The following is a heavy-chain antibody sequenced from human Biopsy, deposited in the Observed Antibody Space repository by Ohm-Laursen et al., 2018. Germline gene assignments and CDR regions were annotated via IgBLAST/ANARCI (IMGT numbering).Heavy chain of an antibody. CDR2: VDWGDYK. CDR3: ARTPILIVSAGLVYRHRRHLQGMDV. V-gene: IGHV2-70*11. Sequence: PTQTLTLTRSFSGFSLSARGMCVSWIRQAPGKALEWLARVDWGDYKDYSESLQTKLSISKDTSNDQVVLTVNNVDPADTATYYCARTPILIVSAGLVYRHRRHLQGMDVWGQGIAVTVS. D-gene: IGHD6-13*01. J-gene: IGHJ6*02. CDR1: GFSLSARGMC.